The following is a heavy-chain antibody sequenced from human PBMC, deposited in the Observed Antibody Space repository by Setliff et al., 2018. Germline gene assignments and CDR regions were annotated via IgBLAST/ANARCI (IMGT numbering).Heavy chain of an antibody. J-gene: IGHJ6*02. V-gene: IGHV4-4*07. CDR3: ARDQWVRSPPLSFSYGMDV. D-gene: IGHD5-12*01. Sequence: SETLSLTCTVSGGSITSSYYWSWIRQPAGKGLEWIGRVYINGGTNYNPSLKSRVTISLDTSKNQFSLKLTSVTAADTAVYYCARDQWVRSPPLSFSYGMDVWGQGTTVTVSS. CDR2: VYINGGT. CDR1: GGSITSSY.